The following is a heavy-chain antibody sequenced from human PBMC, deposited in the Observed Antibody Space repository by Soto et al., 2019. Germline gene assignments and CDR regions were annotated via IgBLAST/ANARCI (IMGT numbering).Heavy chain of an antibody. D-gene: IGHD2-15*01. J-gene: IGHJ6*02. CDR2: FDPEDGET. V-gene: IGHV1-24*01. CDR3: ATFGAYYYDMDV. CDR1: GYTLTELS. Sequence: ASVKVSCKVSGYTLTELSMHWVRQAPGKGLEWMGGFDPEDGETIYAQKFQGRVTMTEDTSTDTAYMELSSLRSEATAVYYCATFGAYYYDMDVWGQGTTVTVSS.